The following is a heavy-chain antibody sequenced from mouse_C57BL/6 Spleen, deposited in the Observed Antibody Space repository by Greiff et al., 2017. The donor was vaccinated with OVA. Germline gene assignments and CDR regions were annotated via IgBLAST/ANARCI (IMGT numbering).Heavy chain of an antibody. Sequence: QVQLQQPGAELVKPGASVKMSCKASGYTFTSYWITWVKQRPGQGLEWIGDIYPGSGSTNYNEKFKSKATLTVDTSSSTAYMQLSSLTSEDSAVYYCASSIYYDYDGGAYYAMDYWGQGTSVTVSS. V-gene: IGHV1-55*01. CDR3: ASSIYYDYDGGAYYAMDY. CDR1: GYTFTSYW. CDR2: IYPGSGST. D-gene: IGHD2-4*01. J-gene: IGHJ4*01.